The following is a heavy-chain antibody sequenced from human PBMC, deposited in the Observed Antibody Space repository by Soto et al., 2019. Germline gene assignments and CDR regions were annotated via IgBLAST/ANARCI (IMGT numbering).Heavy chain of an antibody. CDR1: GGSVSSNSYS. CDR2: IYSAQKT. CDR3: ARQSGVTIFGVVIPHYGMDV. D-gene: IGHD3-3*01. J-gene: IGHJ6*02. V-gene: IGHV4-39*01. Sequence: SETLSLTCTVSGGSVSSNSYSWGWIRQSPGKGLEWIGTIYSAQKTFYHPSLLSRVAISVDTSKNQFSLKLSSVTAADMAVYYCARQSGVTIFGVVIPHYGMDVWGQGTTVTVSS.